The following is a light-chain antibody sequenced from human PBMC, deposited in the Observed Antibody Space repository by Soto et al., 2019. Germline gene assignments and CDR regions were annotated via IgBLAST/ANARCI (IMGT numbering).Light chain of an antibody. J-gene: IGKJ5*01. CDR1: QSVSSY. Sequence: EIVLTQSPATLSLSPGERATLSCRASQSVSSYLGWFQQKPGQAPRLLIYDASNRVTGIPARFSGSGSGTDFTLTISSLEPEDSAVYYCQQRAIWVTFGQGTRLEIK. CDR3: QQRAIWVT. V-gene: IGKV3-11*01. CDR2: DAS.